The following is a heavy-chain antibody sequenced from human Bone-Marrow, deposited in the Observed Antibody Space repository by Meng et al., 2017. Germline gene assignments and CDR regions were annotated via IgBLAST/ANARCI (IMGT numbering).Heavy chain of an antibody. Sequence: PQQQVGAGGLTPAEALSLTSAACAWSCSCYYWCLIRQPPGKGVEWIGEINHSGSTNYTPSLQSRVTIAVDTFKNQFSLKLSSVTAADTAVYSCAREDRYYYDSRVDYWGQGTLVTVSS. CDR1: AWSCSCYY. V-gene: IGHV4-34*01. J-gene: IGHJ4*02. CDR2: INHSGST. CDR3: AREDRYYYDSRVDY. D-gene: IGHD3-22*01.